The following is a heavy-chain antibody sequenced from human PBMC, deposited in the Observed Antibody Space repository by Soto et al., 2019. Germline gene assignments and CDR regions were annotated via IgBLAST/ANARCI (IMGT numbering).Heavy chain of an antibody. CDR3: AKDCGCPGGLDP. D-gene: IGHD3-16*01. CDR2: ISYDGSNK. Sequence: QVQLVESGGGVVKHGRSLRLSCAASGFTFSSYGMHWVRQAPGKGLEWVAVISYDGSNKYYADSVKGRFTISRDNSKNTLYLQMNSLRAEDTAVYYCAKDCGCPGGLDPWGQGTLVTVSS. J-gene: IGHJ5*02. CDR1: GFTFSSYG. V-gene: IGHV3-30*18.